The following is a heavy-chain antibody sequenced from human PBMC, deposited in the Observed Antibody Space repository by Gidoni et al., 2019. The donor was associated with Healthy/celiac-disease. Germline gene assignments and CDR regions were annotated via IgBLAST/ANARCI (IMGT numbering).Heavy chain of an antibody. D-gene: IGHD2-21*01. CDR3: AKGPYCGGDCLPYFDY. J-gene: IGHJ4*02. V-gene: IGHV3-9*01. CDR2: ISWNSGSI. Sequence: EVQLVESGGGLVQHGRYLRLSCAASRFTFDVYAMHWVRQAPGKGLEWVSGISWNSGSIGYADSVKGRFTISRDNAKNSLYLQMNSRRAEDTALYYCAKGPYCGGDCLPYFDYWGQGTLVTVSS. CDR1: RFTFDVYA.